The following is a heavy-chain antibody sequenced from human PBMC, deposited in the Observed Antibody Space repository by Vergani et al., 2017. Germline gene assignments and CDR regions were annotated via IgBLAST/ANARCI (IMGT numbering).Heavy chain of an antibody. Sequence: EVQLLESGGGLVQPGGSLRLSCAASGFTFSSYAMSWVRQAPGKGLEWVSAISGSGGSTYYADYVKGRFTLSRDTSKNTRYLQRNSLRAEDTAVEYCAKDSGGIRWIHPSGXIDYWGQGTLVTVSS. CDR2: ISGSGGST. D-gene: IGHD5-18*01. V-gene: IGHV3-23*01. CDR3: AKDSGGIRWIHPSGXIDY. CDR1: GFTFSSYA. J-gene: IGHJ4*02.